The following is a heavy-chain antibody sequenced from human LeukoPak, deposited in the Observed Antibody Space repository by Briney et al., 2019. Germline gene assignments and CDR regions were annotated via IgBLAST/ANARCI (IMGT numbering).Heavy chain of an antibody. Sequence: GGSLRLSCAVSGFTFSDYYMSWIRQAPGKGLEWVSYIGSSGNTIYYADSVKGRFTISRDNAKNSLYLQMNGLRADDTAVYYCARSSLSSSWLFDYWGQGTLVTVSS. CDR2: IGSSGNTI. J-gene: IGHJ4*02. CDR1: GFTFSDYY. V-gene: IGHV3-11*01. D-gene: IGHD6-13*01. CDR3: ARSSLSSSWLFDY.